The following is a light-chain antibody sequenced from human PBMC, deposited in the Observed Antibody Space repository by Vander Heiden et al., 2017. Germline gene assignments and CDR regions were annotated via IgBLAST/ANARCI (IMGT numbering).Light chain of an antibody. V-gene: IGKV1-39*01. CDR2: AAS. CDR3: QQSDSTPQLT. Sequence: DIQMTQSPSSLSASVGDRVTITCRASQSISSYLNWYQQKPGKAPKLLIYAASSLQRGVPSRFSGSGSGTDFTLTISSLQPEDFATYYCQQSDSTPQLTFGGGTKVEIK. J-gene: IGKJ4*01. CDR1: QSISSY.